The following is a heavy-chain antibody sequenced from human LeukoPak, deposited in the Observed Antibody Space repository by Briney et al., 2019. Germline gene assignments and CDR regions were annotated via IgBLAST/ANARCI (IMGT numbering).Heavy chain of an antibody. V-gene: IGHV1-69*05. CDR1: GGTFSSYA. CDR2: IIPIFGTA. Sequence: SVKVSCKASGGTFSSYAISWVRQAPGQGLEWMGGIIPIFGTANYAQKFQGRVTITTDGSTSTAYMEPSSLRSEDTAVYYCARVAGGMATMNFDYWGQGTLVTVSS. CDR3: ARVAGGMATMNFDY. J-gene: IGHJ4*02. D-gene: IGHD5-24*01.